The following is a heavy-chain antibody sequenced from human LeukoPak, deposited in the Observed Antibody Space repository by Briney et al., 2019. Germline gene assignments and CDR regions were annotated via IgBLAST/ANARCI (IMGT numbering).Heavy chain of an antibody. CDR2: IFSNDEK. CDR1: GFSLSNARMG. J-gene: IGHJ4*02. D-gene: IGHD2-2*01. V-gene: IGHV2-26*01. Sequence: SGPTLVNPTETLTLTCTVSGFSLSNARMGVSWIRQPPGKALKWLAHIFSNDEKSYSTSLKSRLTISKDTSKSQVVLTMTNLDPVDTATYFCARIQAVVPDAFDSWGQGTLVTVSS. CDR3: ARIQAVVPDAFDS.